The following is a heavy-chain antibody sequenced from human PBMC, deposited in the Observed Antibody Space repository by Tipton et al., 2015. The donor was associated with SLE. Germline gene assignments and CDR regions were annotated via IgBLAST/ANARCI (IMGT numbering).Heavy chain of an antibody. J-gene: IGHJ4*02. Sequence: TLSLTCAVYGGSFSGYYWSWVRQPPGKGLEWIGEINHSGSTNYNPSLKSRVTISVDTSKNQFSLKLSSVTAADTAVYYCARTVNYYGSGSYYNYWGQGTLVNVSS. CDR1: GGSFSGYY. D-gene: IGHD3-10*01. CDR3: ARTVNYYGSGSYYNY. V-gene: IGHV4-34*01. CDR2: INHSGST.